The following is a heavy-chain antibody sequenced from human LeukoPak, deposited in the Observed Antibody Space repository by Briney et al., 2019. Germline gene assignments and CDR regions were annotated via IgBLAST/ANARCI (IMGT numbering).Heavy chain of an antibody. CDR2: ISSSSSYI. V-gene: IGHV3-21*01. Sequence: PGGSLRLSCAASGFSFSTHSMNWVRQAPGKGLEWVSSISSSSSYIYYADSVKGRFTISRDNAKNSLYLQMNSLRAEDTAVYYCARESATVATNWGQGTLVTVSS. J-gene: IGHJ4*02. CDR3: ARESATVATN. D-gene: IGHD4-17*01. CDR1: GFSFSTHS.